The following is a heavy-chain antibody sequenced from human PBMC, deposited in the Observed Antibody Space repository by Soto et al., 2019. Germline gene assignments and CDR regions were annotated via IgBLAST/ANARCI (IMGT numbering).Heavy chain of an antibody. CDR2: IKSETDGGTI. D-gene: IGHD6-19*01. CDR3: TPLALKYNSDWYPLSD. CDR1: GFTFSNVW. Sequence: EVQLVESGGGLVKPGGSLRLSCAGSGFTFSNVWMNWVRQAPGKGLEWVGRIKSETDGGTIDYAAPVKGRFTISRDDSNNTLYLQMNSLKTEDTATYYCTPLALKYNSDWYPLSDGGQGTRVTVSS. J-gene: IGHJ4*02. V-gene: IGHV3-15*07.